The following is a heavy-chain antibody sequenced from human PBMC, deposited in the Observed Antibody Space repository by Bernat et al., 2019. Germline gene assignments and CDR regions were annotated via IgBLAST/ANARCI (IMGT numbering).Heavy chain of an antibody. CDR1: GFTFSSYE. CDR3: ARDRNGRGDGFDI. V-gene: IGHV3-48*03. J-gene: IGHJ3*02. Sequence: EVQLVESGGGLVQPGGSLRLSCVASGFTFSSYEMNWVRQAPGKGLEWVSYISSAGGGSTIYYADSVKGRFTISRDNAKNSLYLQMNSLRADDTAVDYCARDRNGRGDGFDIWGQGTMVTVSS. CDR2: ISSAGGGSTI. D-gene: IGHD1-1*01.